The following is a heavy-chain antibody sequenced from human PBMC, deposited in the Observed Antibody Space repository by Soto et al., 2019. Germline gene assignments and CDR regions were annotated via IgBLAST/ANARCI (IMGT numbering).Heavy chain of an antibody. CDR2: VTSKTDGGTK. D-gene: IGHD3-22*01. CDR1: GFTFSNAW. CDR3: TTDGCYDSRVYFQFDY. V-gene: IGHV3-15*01. J-gene: IGHJ4*02. Sequence: GGSLRLSCAASGFTFSNAWMRWVRQAPGQGLEWVGLVTSKTDGGTKEYAAPVKGRFTIARDDSKNTLYLQMNSLKTEDTVVYYCTTDGCYDSRVYFQFDYWGQGGTVSVSS.